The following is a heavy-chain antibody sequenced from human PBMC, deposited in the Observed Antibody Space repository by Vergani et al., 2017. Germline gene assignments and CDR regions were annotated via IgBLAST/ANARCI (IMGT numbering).Heavy chain of an antibody. D-gene: IGHD6-19*01. CDR1: GFTFSSYE. J-gene: IGHJ4*02. V-gene: IGHV3-48*03. CDR2: ISSSGSTI. Sequence: EVQLVESGGGLVQPGRSLRLSCAASGFTFSSYEMNWVRQAPGKGLEWVSYISSSGSTIYYADSVKGRFTISRDNAKNSLYLQMNSLRAEDTAVYYCAREFGSGWYRGYFDYWGQGTLVTVSS. CDR3: AREFGSGWYRGYFDY.